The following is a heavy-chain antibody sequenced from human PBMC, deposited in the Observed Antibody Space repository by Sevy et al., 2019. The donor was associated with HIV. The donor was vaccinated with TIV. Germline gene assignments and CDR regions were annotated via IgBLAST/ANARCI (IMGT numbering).Heavy chain of an antibody. J-gene: IGHJ4*02. Sequence: SETLSLTCTVSGGSISSGAFYWSWIRQHPGKGLEWIGYTDYSGSNYYSPSLKSRIIISVDTSKNQFYLKLSSMTAADTAVYYXXRSTXXXLLXXXXWGXGILVTVSS. V-gene: IGHV4-31*03. CDR1: GGSISSGAFY. CDR2: TDYSGSN. D-gene: IGHD1-26*01. CDR3: XRSTXXXLLXXXX.